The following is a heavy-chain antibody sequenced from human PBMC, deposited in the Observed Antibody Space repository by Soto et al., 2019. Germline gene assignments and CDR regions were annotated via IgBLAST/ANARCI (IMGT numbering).Heavy chain of an antibody. CDR3: ARQGSSGSGFDP. J-gene: IGHJ5*02. Sequence: WSWIRQHPGKGLEWIGYIYYSGSTYYNPSLKSRVTISVDTSKNQFSLKLSSVTAADTAVYYCARQGSSGSGFDPWGQGTLVTVSS. D-gene: IGHD6-6*01. V-gene: IGHV4-31*02. CDR2: IYYSGST.